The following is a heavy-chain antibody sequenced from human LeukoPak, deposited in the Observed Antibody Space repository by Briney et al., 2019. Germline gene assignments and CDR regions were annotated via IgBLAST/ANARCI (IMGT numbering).Heavy chain of an antibody. J-gene: IGHJ4*02. CDR2: IYSGGST. CDR1: GFTVSSNY. Sequence: GGSLRLSCSASGFTVSSNYMSWDRQAPGKGLEWVSVIYSGGSTYYADSVKGRFTISRDNSKNTLYLQMNSLRAEDTAVYYCARDSDYGGNSGLYDYWGQGTLVTVSS. CDR3: ARDSDYGGNSGLYDY. D-gene: IGHD4-23*01. V-gene: IGHV3-53*05.